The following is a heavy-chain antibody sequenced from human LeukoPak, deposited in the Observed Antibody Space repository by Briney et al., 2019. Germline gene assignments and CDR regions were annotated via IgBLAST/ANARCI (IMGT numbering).Heavy chain of an antibody. CDR3: AKYGNSGWVTDN. CDR1: GGSIGSDY. D-gene: IGHD6-19*01. J-gene: IGHJ4*02. CDR2: IYYTGGT. V-gene: IGHV4-59*08. Sequence: ASETLSLTCTVSGGSIGSDYWTWIRQPPGKGLGYIGYIYYTGGTNYNPSLKSRVTISVDTSKNQFSLKLSSVTAADTAVYFCAKYGNSGWVTDNWGQGTLVTVSS.